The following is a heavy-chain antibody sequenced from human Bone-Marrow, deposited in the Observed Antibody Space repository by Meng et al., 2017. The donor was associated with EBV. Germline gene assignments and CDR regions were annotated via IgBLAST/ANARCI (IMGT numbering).Heavy chain of an antibody. V-gene: IGHV3-43D*03. CDR1: GFTFDDYA. J-gene: IGHJ4*02. D-gene: IGHD3-10*01. CDR2: ISWNGGST. Sequence: EGALVGSGGVVVQPGGSLRLSCAAAGFTFDDYAMHLVRQAPGKGLAWVSLISWNGGSTSYADSVKGRFTISRDNSKNSLYMQMHSLRPEDTAFYYCTRDSDKYGPSAFDYWGQGTLVTVSS. CDR3: TRDSDKYGPSAFDY.